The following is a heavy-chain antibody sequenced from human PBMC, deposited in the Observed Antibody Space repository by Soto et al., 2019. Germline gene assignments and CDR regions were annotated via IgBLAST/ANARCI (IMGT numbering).Heavy chain of an antibody. CDR2: IYYSGSS. V-gene: IGHV4-59*01. CDR1: GDSISSYY. Sequence: SETLSLTCTVSGDSISSYYWSWIRQPPGKGLEWIGYIYYSGSSNSNPSLKSRVTISVDTSKNQFSLKLKSVTAADTAVYYCASRKAASYYFDYWGQGTPATVSS. J-gene: IGHJ4*02. CDR3: ASRKAASYYFDY.